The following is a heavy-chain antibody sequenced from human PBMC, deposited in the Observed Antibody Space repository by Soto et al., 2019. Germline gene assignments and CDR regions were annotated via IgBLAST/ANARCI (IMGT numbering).Heavy chain of an antibody. CDR2: IDPSDSYT. V-gene: IGHV5-10-1*01. D-gene: IGHD2-21*02. CDR1: GYMFTNDW. CDR3: ASHNFFCGGDCNSSGMDV. J-gene: IGHJ6*02. Sequence: PGESLKISCHGSGYMFTNDWINWVRQVSGGGLEWLGRIDPSDSYTKYNPSFQGHVTISADKSTSTAYLQWSSLRASDTAVYYCASHNFFCGGDCNSSGMDVWGQGTTVTVSS.